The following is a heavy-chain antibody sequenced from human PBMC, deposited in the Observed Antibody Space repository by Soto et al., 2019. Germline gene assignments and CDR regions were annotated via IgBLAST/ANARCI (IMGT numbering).Heavy chain of an antibody. CDR1: GYTFTGYY. V-gene: IGHV1-2*04. J-gene: IGHJ3*02. CDR2: INPNSGGT. Sequence: GASVKVSCKASGYTFTGYYMHWVRQAPGQGLEWMGWINPNSGGTNYAQKFQGWVTMTRDTSISTAYMELSRLRSDDTAVYYCARGLRVVVPAAIDDAFDIWGQGTMVTVSS. CDR3: ARGLRVVVPAAIDDAFDI. D-gene: IGHD2-2*01.